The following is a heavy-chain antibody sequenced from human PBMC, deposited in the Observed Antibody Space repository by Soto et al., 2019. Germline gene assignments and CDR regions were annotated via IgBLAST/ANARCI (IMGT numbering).Heavy chain of an antibody. V-gene: IGHV3-23*01. CDR1: GFTFSSYA. D-gene: IGHD6-13*01. Sequence: EVQLLESGGGLVQPGGSLRLSCAASGFTFSSYAMSWVRQAPGKGLEWVSAISGSGGSTYYADSVKGRFTISRDNSKKTLYLQISSLRAEDTAVYYCAKENGYSSSWFEFDYWGQGTLVTVSS. J-gene: IGHJ4*02. CDR2: ISGSGGST. CDR3: AKENGYSSSWFEFDY.